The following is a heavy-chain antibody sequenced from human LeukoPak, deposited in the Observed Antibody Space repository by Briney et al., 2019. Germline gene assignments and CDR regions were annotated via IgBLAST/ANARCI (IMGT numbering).Heavy chain of an antibody. V-gene: IGHV7-4-1*02. CDR3: ARVSRVDTAMAHGAYYYYYYYYMDV. D-gene: IGHD5-18*01. CDR1: GYTFTSYA. CDR2: INTNTGNP. J-gene: IGHJ6*03. Sequence: GASVKVSCKASGYTFTSYAMNWVRQAPGQGLEWMGWINTNTGNPTYAQGFTGRFVFSLDTSVSTAYLQISSLKAEDTAVYYCARVSRVDTAMAHGAYYYYYYYYMDVWGKGTTVTVSS.